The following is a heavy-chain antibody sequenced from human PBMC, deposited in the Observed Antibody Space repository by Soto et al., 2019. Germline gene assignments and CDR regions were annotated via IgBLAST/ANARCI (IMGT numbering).Heavy chain of an antibody. CDR2: ISYSGYT. Sequence: ETLSLTCRISGGSISSYYWNWIRQAPGTGLEWIGFISYSGYTNYNPALPSRVTISVETSKNQFSLKLSFVTAAHSAAYHCAGDGGSSSGQREYYNGMDGWRQGTTVTVSS. J-gene: IGHJ6*02. CDR1: GGSISSYY. CDR3: AGDGGSSSGQREYYNGMDG. D-gene: IGHD6-13*01. V-gene: IGHV4-59*01.